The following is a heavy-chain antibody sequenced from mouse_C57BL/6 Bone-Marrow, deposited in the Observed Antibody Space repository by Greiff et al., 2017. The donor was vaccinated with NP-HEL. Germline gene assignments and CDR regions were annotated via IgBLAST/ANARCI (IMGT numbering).Heavy chain of an antibody. J-gene: IGHJ3*01. V-gene: IGHV14-4*01. CDR1: GFNIKDDY. CDR3: TLYSNSAWFAY. Sequence: DVKLVESGAELVRPGASVKLSCTASGFNIKDDYMHWVKQRPEQGLEWIGWIDPENGDTEYASKFQGKATITADTSSNTAYLQLSSLTSEDTAVYYCTLYSNSAWFAYWGQGTLVTVSA. D-gene: IGHD2-5*01. CDR2: IDPENGDT.